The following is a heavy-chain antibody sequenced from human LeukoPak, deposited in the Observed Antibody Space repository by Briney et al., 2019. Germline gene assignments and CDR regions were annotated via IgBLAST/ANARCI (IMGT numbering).Heavy chain of an antibody. Sequence: ASVKVSCKASGYTFTGYYMHWVRQAPGQGLEWMGWINPNSGGTNYAQKFQGRVTMTRDTSISTAYMELGRLRSDDTAVYYCARGGIVVVVAAMGAFDIWGQGTMVTVSS. CDR3: ARGGIVVVVAAMGAFDI. D-gene: IGHD2-15*01. V-gene: IGHV1-2*02. CDR1: GYTFTGYY. CDR2: INPNSGGT. J-gene: IGHJ3*02.